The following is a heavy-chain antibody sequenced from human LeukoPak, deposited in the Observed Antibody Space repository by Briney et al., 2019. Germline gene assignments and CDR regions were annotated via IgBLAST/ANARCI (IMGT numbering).Heavy chain of an antibody. D-gene: IGHD3-9*01. CDR3: FFKQKTAYDILTGYFRAFDI. Sequence: ASVKVSCKASGYTFTSYYMHCVRQAPGQGLEWMGIINPSGGSTSYAQKFQGRVSMTRVTSTSTVYMELSSLRSEDTAVYFCFFKQKTAYDILTGYFRAFDIWGQGTMVTVSS. CDR2: INPSGGST. V-gene: IGHV1-46*01. J-gene: IGHJ3*02. CDR1: GYTFTSYY.